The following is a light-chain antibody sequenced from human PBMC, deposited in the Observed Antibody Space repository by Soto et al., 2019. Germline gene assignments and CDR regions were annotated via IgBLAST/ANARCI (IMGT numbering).Light chain of an antibody. Sequence: QSVLTQPASVSGSPGQSITISCTGTSSDIGSYNYVAWYQQFPGKTPKLIIYEVRNRPSGVSFRFSGSKSGNTASLTISGLQTEDEADYFCFSFTTTSTHVFGTGTKVTVL. V-gene: IGLV2-14*01. CDR2: EVR. J-gene: IGLJ1*01. CDR1: SSDIGSYNY. CDR3: FSFTTTSTHV.